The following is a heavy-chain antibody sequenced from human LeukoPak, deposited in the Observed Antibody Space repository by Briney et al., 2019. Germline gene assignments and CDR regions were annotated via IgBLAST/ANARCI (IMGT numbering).Heavy chain of an antibody. CDR1: GYTFTSYG. CDR2: ISAYNGNT. J-gene: IGHJ4*02. V-gene: IGHV1-18*01. D-gene: IGHD1-26*01. CDR3: TRGASVGPDY. Sequence: ASVKVSCKASGYTFTSYGISWVRQAPGQGLEWMGWISAYNGNTNYAQKLQGRVTMTRNTSISTAYMELSSLRSEDTAVYFCTRGASVGPDYWGQGTLVTVSS.